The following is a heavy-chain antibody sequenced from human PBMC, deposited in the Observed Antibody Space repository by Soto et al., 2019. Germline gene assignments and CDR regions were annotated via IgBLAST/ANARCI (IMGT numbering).Heavy chain of an antibody. V-gene: IGHV4-34*01. CDR1: GGSFSGYY. CDR3: ASLAARRYYYYYYMDV. CDR2: INHSGST. Sequence: SETLSLTCAVYGGSFSGYYWSWIRQPPGKGLEWIGEINHSGSTNYNPSLKSRVTISVETSKNQFSLKLSSVTAADTAVYYCASLAARRYYYYYYMDVWGKGTTVTVS. D-gene: IGHD6-6*01. J-gene: IGHJ6*03.